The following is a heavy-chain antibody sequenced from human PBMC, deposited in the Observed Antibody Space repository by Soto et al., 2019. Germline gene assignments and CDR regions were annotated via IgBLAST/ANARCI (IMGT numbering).Heavy chain of an antibody. CDR1: GGSISSGGYY. CDR3: ARNCGGDCHQRKEFDY. CDR2: IYYSGST. D-gene: IGHD2-21*02. Sequence: SETLSLTCTVSGGSISSGGYYWSWIRQHPGKGLEWIGYIYYSGSTYYNPSLKSRVTISVDTSKNQFSLKLSSVTAADTAVYYCARNCGGDCHQRKEFDYWGQGTLVTVSS. V-gene: IGHV4-31*03. J-gene: IGHJ4*02.